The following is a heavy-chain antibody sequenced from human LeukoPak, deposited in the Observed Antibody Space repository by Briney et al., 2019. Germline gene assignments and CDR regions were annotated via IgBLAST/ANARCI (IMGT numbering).Heavy chain of an antibody. CDR1: GGTFSSYA. V-gene: IGHV1-69*05. J-gene: IGHJ6*03. CDR2: IIPSFGTA. Sequence: GSSVKVSCKASGGTFSSYAISWVRQAPGQGLEWMGGIIPSFGTANYAQKFQGRVTITTDESTSTAYMELSSLRSEDTAVYYCARGAAAGSYYYYYYMDVWGKGPTVTVSS. CDR3: ARGAAAGSYYYYYYMDV. D-gene: IGHD6-13*01.